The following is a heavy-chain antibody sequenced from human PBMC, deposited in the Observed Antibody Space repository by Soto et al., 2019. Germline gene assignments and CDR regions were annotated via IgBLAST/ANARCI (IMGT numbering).Heavy chain of an antibody. Sequence: TSVKVSCKASGGTFSSYAISWVRQAPGQGLEWMGGIIPIFGTANYAQKFQGRVTITADKSTSTAYMELSSLRSEDTAAYYCARGGRGYYYDSSGYFHRYYYYYYGMDVWGQGTTVTVSS. J-gene: IGHJ6*02. CDR2: IIPIFGTA. V-gene: IGHV1-69*06. CDR1: GGTFSSYA. D-gene: IGHD3-22*01. CDR3: ARGGRGYYYDSSGYFHRYYYYYYGMDV.